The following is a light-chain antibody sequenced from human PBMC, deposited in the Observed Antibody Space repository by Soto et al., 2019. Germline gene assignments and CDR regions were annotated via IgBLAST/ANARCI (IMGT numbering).Light chain of an antibody. CDR1: QSVSSSY. V-gene: IGKV3-20*01. J-gene: IGKJ2*01. Sequence: EIVLTQSPGTLSLSPGERATLSCRASQSVSSSYLAWYQQKPGQAPMLLIYAASTRAPGVPDRFSGSGSETDFTLTISRLEPEDFAVYYCQQYGSSPYTFCQGTKLEIK. CDR2: AAS. CDR3: QQYGSSPYT.